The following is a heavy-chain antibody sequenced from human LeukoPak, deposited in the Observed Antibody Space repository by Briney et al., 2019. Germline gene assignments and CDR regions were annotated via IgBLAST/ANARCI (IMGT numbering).Heavy chain of an antibody. V-gene: IGHV4-59*10. Sequence: SETLSLTCAVYGGSFSGYYWSWIRQPAGKGLEWIGRIYTSGSTNYNPSLKSRVTMSVDTSKNQFSLKLSSVTAADTAVYYCARAAVAGDPFDYWGQGTLVTVSS. CDR3: ARAAVAGDPFDY. D-gene: IGHD6-19*01. CDR2: IYTSGST. CDR1: GGSFSGYY. J-gene: IGHJ4*02.